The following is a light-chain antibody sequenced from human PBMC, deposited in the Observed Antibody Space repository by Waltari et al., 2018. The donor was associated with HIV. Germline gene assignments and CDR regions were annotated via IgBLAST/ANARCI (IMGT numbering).Light chain of an antibody. J-gene: IGKJ3*01. CDR3: QLFGTSPPFT. V-gene: IGKV3-20*01. CDR1: QSVCSNY. CDR2: RAS. Sequence: EIVFTQSPGTLSLSPGQRATLSCRASQSVCSNYLAWYQHKPGQAPRLLIYRASRGGAGIPDRFSGSGAGTDFTLILSRLEPEDFAVDYCQLFGTSPPFTFGPGTKVDIK.